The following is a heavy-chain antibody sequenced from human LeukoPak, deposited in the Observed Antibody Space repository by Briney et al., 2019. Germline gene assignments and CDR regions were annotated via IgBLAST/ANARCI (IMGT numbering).Heavy chain of an antibody. J-gene: IGHJ4*02. CDR1: GFTFSSYG. CDR2: ISYDGSNK. Sequence: SGGSLRLSCAASGFTFSSYGMHWVRQAPGKGLEWVAVISYDGSNKYYADSVKGRFTISRDSSKNTLYLQMNSLRAEDTAVYYCAKESATPRYCSGGSCYGGVGLFDYWGQGTLVTVSS. D-gene: IGHD2-15*01. V-gene: IGHV3-30*18. CDR3: AKESATPRYCSGGSCYGGVGLFDY.